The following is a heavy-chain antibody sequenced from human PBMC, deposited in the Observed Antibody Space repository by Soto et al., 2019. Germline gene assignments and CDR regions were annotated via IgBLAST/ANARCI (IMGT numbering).Heavy chain of an antibody. Sequence: QVQVVESGGGVVQPGRSLRLSCAASEFTFSSYAMHWVRQTPGKGLECVAVISYDGSNKHYADSVKGRFTISRDNSKNTLYLQMNSLRAEDTAVYYCARSSQGAINTNYGMDVWGQATTVTVSS. V-gene: IGHV3-30-3*01. D-gene: IGHD3-16*01. CDR3: ARSSQGAINTNYGMDV. CDR1: EFTFSSYA. J-gene: IGHJ6*02. CDR2: ISYDGSNK.